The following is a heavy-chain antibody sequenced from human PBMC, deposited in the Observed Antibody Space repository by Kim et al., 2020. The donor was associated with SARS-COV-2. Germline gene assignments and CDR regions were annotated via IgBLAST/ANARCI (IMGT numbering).Heavy chain of an antibody. CDR3: AKDALPLLLLNYSDSSFYPDAFDI. J-gene: IGHJ3*02. V-gene: IGHV3-23*01. D-gene: IGHD3-22*01. CDR1: GFTFSSYA. Sequence: GGSLRLSCAASGFTFSSYAMSWVRQAPGKGLEWVSAISGSGGSTYYADSVKGRFTISRDNSKNTLYLQMNSLRAEDMAVYYCAKDALPLLLLNYSDSSFYPDAFDIWRQGTMATVSS. CDR2: ISGSGGST.